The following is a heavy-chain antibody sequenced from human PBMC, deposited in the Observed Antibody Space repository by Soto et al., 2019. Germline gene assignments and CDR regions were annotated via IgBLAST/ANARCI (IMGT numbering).Heavy chain of an antibody. D-gene: IGHD3-22*01. CDR3: SYDSSRGDY. V-gene: IGHV3-15*01. Sequence: GGSLRLSCAASGFAFSSALMSWVRQAPGKGLEWVGRLKSEAAGWTTDYAAPVKGRFTISRDDSKNTLYLQMNSLKTDDTAVYYCSYDSSRGDYWGLGTLVTVSS. CDR2: LKSEAAGWTT. J-gene: IGHJ4*02. CDR1: GFAFSSAL.